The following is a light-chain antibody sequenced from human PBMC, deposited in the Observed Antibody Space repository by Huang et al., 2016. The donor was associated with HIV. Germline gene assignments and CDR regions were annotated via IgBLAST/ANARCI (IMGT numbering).Light chain of an antibody. CDR1: QNISSN. J-gene: IGKJ2*01. Sequence: DIVLTQSPATLSLSPGEIATLSCRARQNISSNLAVYQQKPGQAPRLLIYGAFTRAAGFPARFSGSGSETEFTLTISSLESEDFAVYYCQQYDNWPPMYTFGQGTKLEIK. CDR3: QQYDNWPPMYT. CDR2: GAF. V-gene: IGKV3-15*01.